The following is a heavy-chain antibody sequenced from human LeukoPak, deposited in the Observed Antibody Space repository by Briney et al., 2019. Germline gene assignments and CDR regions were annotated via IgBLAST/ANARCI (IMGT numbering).Heavy chain of an antibody. CDR1: GFEVSSYW. Sequence: GGSLRVSCAAMGFEVSSYWMSCVRQTAGKGLEWVANIKQDGSMKGCVDSVKGRFTVSRDNAKKSLYLQMNSLRAEDTALHHCVREGPVGGEFDIWGQGTMVTVSS. D-gene: IGHD1-26*01. CDR2: IKQDGSMK. J-gene: IGHJ3*02. CDR3: VREGPVGGEFDI. V-gene: IGHV3-7*01.